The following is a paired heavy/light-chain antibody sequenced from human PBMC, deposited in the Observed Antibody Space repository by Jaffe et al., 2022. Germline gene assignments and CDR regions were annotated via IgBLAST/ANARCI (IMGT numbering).Heavy chain of an antibody. CDR1: GFTLGDYA. Sequence: EVQLVESGGGLVQPGRSLRLSCTASGFTLGDYAMSWFRQAPGKGLEWVGFVRNKAYGGTTEYAASVKGRFTISRDDSKSIAYLQMNSLKSEDTAMYYCTGYHSGRFDPWGQGTLVTVSS. J-gene: IGHJ5*02. CDR3: TGYHSGRFDP. CDR2: VRNKAYGGTT. V-gene: IGHV3-49*03. D-gene: IGHD3-16*02.
Light chain of an antibody. CDR1: QSLVHSDGNTY. CDR2: KIS. CDR3: MQATQFPWT. V-gene: IGKV2-24*01. Sequence: DIVMTQTPLSSPVTPGQPASISCRSSQSLVHSDGNTYLSWLQQRPGLPPRLLIYKISNRFSGVPDRFSGSGAGTDFTLKISRVEAEDVGVYYCMQATQFPWTFGQGTKVEIK. J-gene: IGKJ1*01.